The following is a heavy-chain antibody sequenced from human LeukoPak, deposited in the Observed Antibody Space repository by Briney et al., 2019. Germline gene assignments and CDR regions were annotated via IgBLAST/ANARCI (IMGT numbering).Heavy chain of an antibody. Sequence: ASVKVSCKASGYTFTGYYMHWVRQAPGQGLEWMGWINPNSGGTNYAQKFQGRVTMTRDTSISTAYMELSRLRSDDTAVYYCARAGWWLRTGAFDIWGQGTMVTVSS. CDR3: ARAGWWLRTGAFDI. D-gene: IGHD5-12*01. J-gene: IGHJ3*02. CDR2: INPNSGGT. CDR1: GYTFTGYY. V-gene: IGHV1-2*02.